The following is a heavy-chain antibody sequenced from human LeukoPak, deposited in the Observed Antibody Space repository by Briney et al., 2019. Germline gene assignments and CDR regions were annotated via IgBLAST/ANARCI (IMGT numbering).Heavy chain of an antibody. J-gene: IGHJ4*02. CDR3: ARHVRFLEWLPPKNYFDY. Sequence: PSETLSLTCTVSGGSISSSSYYWGWIRQPPGKGLEWIGSIYYSGSTYYNPSLKSRVTISVDTSKNQFSLKLSSVTAADTAVYYCARHVRFLEWLPPKNYFDYWGQGTLVTVSS. CDR2: IYYSGST. V-gene: IGHV4-39*01. D-gene: IGHD3-3*01. CDR1: GGSISSSSYY.